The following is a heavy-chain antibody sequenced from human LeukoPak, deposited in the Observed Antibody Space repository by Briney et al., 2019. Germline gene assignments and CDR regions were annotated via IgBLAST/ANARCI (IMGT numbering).Heavy chain of an antibody. CDR2: ISSASTYI. CDR3: ARDHGIPGSGSYKFDY. CDR1: GFTFSSYS. J-gene: IGHJ4*02. V-gene: IGHV3-21*06. Sequence: NPGGSLRLSCAPSGFTFSSYSMNWVRQAPGKGLGWVSSISSASTYIYYADSGKGRFTISRDYAKNLLYLQMNSLRVEDTAVYYCARDHGIPGSGSYKFDYWGQGTLVTVSS. D-gene: IGHD3-10*01.